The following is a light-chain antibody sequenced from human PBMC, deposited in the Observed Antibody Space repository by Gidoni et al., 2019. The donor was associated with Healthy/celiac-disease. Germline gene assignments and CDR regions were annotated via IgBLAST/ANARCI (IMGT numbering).Light chain of an antibody. V-gene: IGLV3-25*03. J-gene: IGLJ1*01. CDR2: KDS. CDR1: ALPKQY. CDR3: QSADSSGTYV. Sequence: SYELTQPHTVSVSPGQTARITCSGDALPKQYAYWYQQKPGQAPVLVIYKDSERPSGIPERFSGSSSGTTVTLTIRGVQAEDEADYYCQSADSSGTYVFGTGTKVTVL.